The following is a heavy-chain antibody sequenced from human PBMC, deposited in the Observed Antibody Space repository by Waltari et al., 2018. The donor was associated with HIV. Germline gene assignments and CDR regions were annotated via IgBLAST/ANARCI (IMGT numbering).Heavy chain of an antibody. D-gene: IGHD4-17*01. Sequence: EVQLVESGGGLVKPGGSLRLSCAASGFTLRKAWLSWVRQAPGKGLEWVGRIKSKSDGGTTYAAPVKGRFIISRNDSKNMLYLQMKSLKTEDTAVYYCRTSSDYGDPPVDYWGQGTLVTVSS. J-gene: IGHJ4*02. CDR3: RTSSDYGDPPVDY. V-gene: IGHV3-15*01. CDR1: GFTLRKAW. CDR2: IKSKSDGGTT.